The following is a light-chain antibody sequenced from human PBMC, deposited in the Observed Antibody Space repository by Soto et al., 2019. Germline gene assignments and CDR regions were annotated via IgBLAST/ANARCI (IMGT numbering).Light chain of an antibody. Sequence: QSVLTQPPSASGSPGHTVSISCIGTSSDVGGYDYVSWYQQHPGKVPKLIIYEVNKRPSGVPDRFSGSKSGNTASLTVSGLQADDEADYYCTSYAGSNNFCVFGTGTKVTVL. CDR1: SSDVGGYDY. CDR3: TSYAGSNNFCV. V-gene: IGLV2-8*01. J-gene: IGLJ1*01. CDR2: EVN.